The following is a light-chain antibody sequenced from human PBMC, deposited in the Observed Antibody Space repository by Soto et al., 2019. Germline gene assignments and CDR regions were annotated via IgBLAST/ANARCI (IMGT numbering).Light chain of an antibody. V-gene: IGKV3-11*01. CDR2: DAS. Sequence: EIVLTQSPATLSLSPGERATLSCRASQSVSSYLAWYQQKPGQAPRLLIYDASNRATGIPARFSGSGSGTDFTLTISRLDPEYFAVYYCQQRSNWPGTFGPGTKVDIK. CDR1: QSVSSY. J-gene: IGKJ3*01. CDR3: QQRSNWPGT.